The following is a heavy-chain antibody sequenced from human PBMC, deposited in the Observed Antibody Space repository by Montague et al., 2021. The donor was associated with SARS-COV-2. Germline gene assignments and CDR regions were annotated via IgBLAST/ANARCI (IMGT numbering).Heavy chain of an antibody. Sequence: SETLSLTCTVSGGSISSYYWSWIRQPAGKGLEWIGRIYTSGSTNYNPSLKSRVTMSVDTSKNQFSLKLSSVTAADAAVYYCARGGDYYGSGSRFDYWGQGTLVTVPS. CDR2: IYTSGST. V-gene: IGHV4-4*07. J-gene: IGHJ4*02. CDR1: GGSISSYY. CDR3: ARGGDYYGSGSRFDY. D-gene: IGHD3-10*01.